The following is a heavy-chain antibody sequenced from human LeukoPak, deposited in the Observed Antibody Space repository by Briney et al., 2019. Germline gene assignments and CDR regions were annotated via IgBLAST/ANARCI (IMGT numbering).Heavy chain of an antibody. Sequence: PSETLSLTCAVYGGSFSGYYWSWIRQPPGKGLEWIGEINHSGSTNYNPSLKSRVTISVDTSKNQFSLKLSSVTAADTAVYYCARLYYYGSGSYSAVTPYFDYWGQGTLVTVS. CDR1: GGSFSGYY. CDR2: INHSGST. D-gene: IGHD3-10*01. CDR3: ARLYYYGSGSYSAVTPYFDY. J-gene: IGHJ4*02. V-gene: IGHV4-34*01.